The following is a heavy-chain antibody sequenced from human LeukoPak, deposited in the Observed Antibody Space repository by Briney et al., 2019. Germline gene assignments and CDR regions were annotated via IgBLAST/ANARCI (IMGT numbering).Heavy chain of an antibody. CDR3: VRDRTMVRGVMGDAFDV. D-gene: IGHD3-10*01. Sequence: GGSLRLSCAASGFSFSTSWMAWVRQAPGKGLQWVGNINPDESHTDYIDSVKGRFTISRDNAKDSLYLQMDSLRGEDTALYQCVRDRTMVRGVMGDAFDVWGQGTMVTVSS. CDR2: INPDESHT. J-gene: IGHJ3*01. V-gene: IGHV3-7*03. CDR1: GFSFSTSW.